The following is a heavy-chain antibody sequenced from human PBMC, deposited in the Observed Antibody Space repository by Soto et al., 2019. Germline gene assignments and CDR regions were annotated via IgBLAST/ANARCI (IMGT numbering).Heavy chain of an antibody. V-gene: IGHV3-23*01. J-gene: IGHJ5*02. CDR3: VDGGAIGRPPLDP. Sequence: EVQLLESGGDLVQPGGSLRLSCVASGFTFYSHAMSGVRQAPGKGLEWVSGTSASGGVTYYADSVKGRFTMSRDNAKNTLWLQMNSLRVEDKAVYYCVDGGAIGRPPLDPWGQGTLVIVSS. CDR1: GFTFYSHA. D-gene: IGHD6-6*01. CDR2: TSASGGVT.